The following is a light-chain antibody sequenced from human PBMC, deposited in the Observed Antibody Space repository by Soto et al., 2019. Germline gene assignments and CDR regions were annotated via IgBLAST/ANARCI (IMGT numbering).Light chain of an antibody. CDR2: GAS. Sequence: EIVMTQSPATLSVSPGERATLSCRASQSVSSNLAWYQQKPGQAPSLLIYGASTRATGIPARFSGSGSGTDSTLSIRLLLSEDFLLYYCQPYYHCHALTFGGGTKVEVE. J-gene: IGKJ4*01. CDR1: QSVSSN. CDR3: QPYYHCHALT. V-gene: IGKV3D-15*01.